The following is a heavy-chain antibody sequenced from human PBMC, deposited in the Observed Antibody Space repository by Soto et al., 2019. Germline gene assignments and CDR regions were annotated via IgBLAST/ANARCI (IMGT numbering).Heavy chain of an antibody. CDR3: ARGGGIAVAGPRGAFGI. J-gene: IGHJ3*02. CDR1: GFTFSSYA. CDR2: ISGSGGST. V-gene: IGHV3-23*01. D-gene: IGHD6-19*01. Sequence: VRSLRLSCAASGFTFSSYAMSWVRQAPGKGLEWVSAISGSGGSTYYADSVKGRFTISRDNSKNTLYLQMNSLRSEDTAVYYCARGGGIAVAGPRGAFGIWGQGTMVNVSS.